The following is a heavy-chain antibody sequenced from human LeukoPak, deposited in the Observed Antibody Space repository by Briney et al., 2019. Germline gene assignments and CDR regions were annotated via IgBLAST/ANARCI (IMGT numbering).Heavy chain of an antibody. J-gene: IGHJ4*02. CDR3: ARDDEASRFRYSSSYCGLDY. CDR2: INPNSGGT. Sequence: ASVKVSCKASGYTFTGYYMHWVRQAPGQGLEWMGRINPNSGGTNYAQKVQGRVTMTRDTSISTAYMELSRLRSDDTAVDYCARDDEASRFRYSSSYCGLDYWGQGTLVTVSS. D-gene: IGHD6-6*01. CDR1: GYTFTGYY. V-gene: IGHV1-2*06.